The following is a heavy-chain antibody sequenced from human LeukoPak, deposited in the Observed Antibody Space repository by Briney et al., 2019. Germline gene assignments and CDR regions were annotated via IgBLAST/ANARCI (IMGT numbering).Heavy chain of an antibody. CDR2: ISGSGGST. CDR1: GFTFSSYA. CDR3: AKPLDCSGGSCYSYYFDY. D-gene: IGHD2-15*01. V-gene: IGHV3-23*01. J-gene: IGHJ4*02. Sequence: GGSLRLSCAASGFTFSSYAMSWVRQAPGKGLEWVSAISGSGGSTYYADSVKGRFTISRDNSKNTLYLQMNSLRAEDTAVYYCAKPLDCSGGSCYSYYFDYWGQGTLVTVSS.